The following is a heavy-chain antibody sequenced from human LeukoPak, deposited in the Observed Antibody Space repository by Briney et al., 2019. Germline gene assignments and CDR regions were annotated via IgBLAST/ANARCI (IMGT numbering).Heavy chain of an antibody. CDR2: ISGSGGST. CDR1: GFTFSSYA. Sequence: GGSLRLSCAASGFTFSSYAMSWVRQAPGKGLEWVSAISGSGGSTYYADSVKGRFTISRDNSKNTLYLQMNSLRAEDTAVYYCAKRRFAAAGTSYYYGMDVWGQGTTVTVSS. V-gene: IGHV3-23*01. CDR3: AKRRFAAAGTSYYYGMDV. D-gene: IGHD6-13*01. J-gene: IGHJ6*02.